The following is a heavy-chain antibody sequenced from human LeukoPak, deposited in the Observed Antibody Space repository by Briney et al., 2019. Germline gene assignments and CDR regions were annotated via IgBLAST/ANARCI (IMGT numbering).Heavy chain of an antibody. CDR1: AYSISSGYY. J-gene: IGHJ4*02. CDR2: IYHSGST. D-gene: IGHD3-22*01. CDR3: ARENYYDSTVY. Sequence: SETLSLTCAVSAYSISSGYYWGWIRQPPGKGLEWIGSIYHSGSTCYNPSLKSRVTISVDTSKNQFSLKLSSVTAADTAVYYCARENYYDSTVYWGQGTLVTVSS. V-gene: IGHV4-38-2*02.